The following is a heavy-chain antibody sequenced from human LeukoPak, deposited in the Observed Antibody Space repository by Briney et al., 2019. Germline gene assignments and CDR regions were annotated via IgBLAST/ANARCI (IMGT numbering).Heavy chain of an antibody. CDR3: AREGSGYDIQYFDY. J-gene: IGHJ4*02. Sequence: GGSLRLSCAASGFTFSNYSMNWVRQAPGKGLEWVSYISSSSSTIYYADSVRGRFTISRDNAKNSLYLQMNSLRAEHTAVYYCAREGSGYDIQYFDYWGQGTLVTVSS. V-gene: IGHV3-48*04. CDR1: GFTFSNYS. D-gene: IGHD5-12*01. CDR2: ISSSSSTI.